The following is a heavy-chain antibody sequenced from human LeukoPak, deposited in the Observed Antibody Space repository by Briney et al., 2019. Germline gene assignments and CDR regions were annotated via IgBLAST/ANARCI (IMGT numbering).Heavy chain of an antibody. Sequence: SETLSLTCTVSGGSISSSSYYWGWIRQPPGKGLEWIVSIYYSGSTYYNPSLKSRVTISVDTSKNKFSLKLSSVTAADTAVFYCARRSWFEPWGQGTLVTVSS. J-gene: IGHJ5*02. CDR1: GGSISSSSYY. V-gene: IGHV4-39*01. CDR3: ARRSWFEP. CDR2: IYYSGST.